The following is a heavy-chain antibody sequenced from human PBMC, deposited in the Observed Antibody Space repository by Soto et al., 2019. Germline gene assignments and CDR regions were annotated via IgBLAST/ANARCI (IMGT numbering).Heavy chain of an antibody. CDR3: ARRQIPPPARGAANARGGMDV. Sequence: ESGGGVVPPGRSLRLSCAASGFTFNNYGMHWVRQAPGKGLEGLAVIWNDGSNSSYANSVKARFTISRDNSKNTLYLQMSSLRAEDTAVYYCARRQIPPPARGAANARGGMDVWGQGTTVTVSS. CDR2: IWNDGSNS. V-gene: IGHV3-33*01. D-gene: IGHD6-13*01. CDR1: GFTFNNYG. J-gene: IGHJ6*02.